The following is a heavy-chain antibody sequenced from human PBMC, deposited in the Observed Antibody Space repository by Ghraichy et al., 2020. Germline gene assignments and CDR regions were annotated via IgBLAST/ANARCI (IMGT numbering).Heavy chain of an antibody. CDR1: GGSISSRSYY. J-gene: IGHJ4*02. D-gene: IGHD5-12*01. Sequence: SETLSLTCTVSGGSISSRSYYWGWIRQPPGKGLEWIGSIYYSGSTYYNPSLKSRVTISVDTSKNQFSLKLSSVTAADTAVYYCARPVSRIVARIDYWGQGTLVTVSS. CDR2: IYYSGST. V-gene: IGHV4-39*01. CDR3: ARPVSRIVARIDY.